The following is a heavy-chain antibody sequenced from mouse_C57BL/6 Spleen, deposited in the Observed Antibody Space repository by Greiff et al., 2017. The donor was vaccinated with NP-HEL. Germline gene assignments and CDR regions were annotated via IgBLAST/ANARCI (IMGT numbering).Heavy chain of an antibody. CDR1: GYTFTSYW. CDR3: ARCAPYGSSYDWYFDV. J-gene: IGHJ1*03. V-gene: IGHV1-69*01. D-gene: IGHD1-1*01. Sequence: QVQLQQPGAELVMPGASVKLSCKASGYTFTSYWMHWVKQRPGQGLEWIGEIDPSDSYTNYNQKFKGKSTLTVDKSSSTAYMQLSSLTSEDSAVYYCARCAPYGSSYDWYFDVWGTGTTVTVSS. CDR2: IDPSDSYT.